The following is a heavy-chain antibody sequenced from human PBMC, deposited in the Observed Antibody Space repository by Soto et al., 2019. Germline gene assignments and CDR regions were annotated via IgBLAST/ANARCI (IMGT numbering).Heavy chain of an antibody. CDR1: GFTFSSYA. D-gene: IGHD4-17*01. V-gene: IGHV3-23*01. Sequence: EVQLLESGGGLVQPGGSLRLSCAASGFTFSSYAMSWVRQAPGKGLEWVSGISGSGGSTYYADSVKGRFTISRDNSKNTVYLQMNSLRAEDTAVYNCAKVGHGDYDNHFDYWGQGTLVTVSS. CDR2: ISGSGGST. J-gene: IGHJ4*02. CDR3: AKVGHGDYDNHFDY.